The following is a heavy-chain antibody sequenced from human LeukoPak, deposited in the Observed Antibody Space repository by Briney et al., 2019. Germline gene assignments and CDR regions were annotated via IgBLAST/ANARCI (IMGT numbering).Heavy chain of an antibody. J-gene: IGHJ6*02. CDR1: GGTFSSYA. V-gene: IGHV1-69*04. CDR2: IIPILGIA. Sequence: ASVKVSCKASGGTFSSYAISWVRQAPGQGLEWMGRIIPILGIANYAQKFQGRVTITADKSTSTAYMELSSLRSEDTAVYYCARVHYYYDSSGYYYEDGVYYYYYGMDVWGQGTTVTVSS. CDR3: ARVHYYYDSSGYYYEDGVYYYYYGMDV. D-gene: IGHD3-22*01.